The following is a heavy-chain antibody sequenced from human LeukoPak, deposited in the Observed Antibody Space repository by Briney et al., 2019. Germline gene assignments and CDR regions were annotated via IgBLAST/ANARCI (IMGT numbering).Heavy chain of an antibody. CDR3: ARELWLLYFDY. CDR2: IIPILGIA. CDR1: GGTFSSYA. Sequence: ASVKVSCKASGGTFSSYAISWVRQAPGQGLEWMGRIIPILGIANYAQKLQGRVTMTTDTSTSTAYMELRSLRSDDTAVYYCARELWLLYFDYWGQGTLVTVSS. J-gene: IGHJ4*02. D-gene: IGHD5-18*01. V-gene: IGHV1-69*04.